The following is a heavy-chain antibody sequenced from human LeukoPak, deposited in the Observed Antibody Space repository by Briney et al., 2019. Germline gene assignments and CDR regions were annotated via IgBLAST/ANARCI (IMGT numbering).Heavy chain of an antibody. V-gene: IGHV3-7*01. CDR3: AKGYYYGSGSYYGGNYYYYYMDV. Sequence: GGSLRLSCAASGFTFNRYWMSWVRQAPGKELQWVANIKQDGSAKYYVDSVKGRFTISRDNAKNSLYLQMNSLRAEDTAVYYCAKGYYYGSGSYYGGNYYYYYMDVWGKGTTVTVSS. J-gene: IGHJ6*03. CDR1: GFTFNRYW. D-gene: IGHD3-10*01. CDR2: IKQDGSAK.